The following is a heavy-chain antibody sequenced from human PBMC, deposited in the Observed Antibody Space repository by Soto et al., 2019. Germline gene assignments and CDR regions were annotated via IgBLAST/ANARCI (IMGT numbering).Heavy chain of an antibody. CDR3: ARGPLVVLNYFES. CDR2: INAGNGNT. V-gene: IGHV1-3*01. CDR1: EYTFTSYA. J-gene: IGHJ4*02. Sequence: ASVKVSCKASEYTFTSYAMHWVRQAPGQRLERMGWINAGNGNTKYSQKFQGRVTITRDTSASTAYMELSSLRSEDTALYFCARGPLVVLNYFESWGQGTLVTVSS.